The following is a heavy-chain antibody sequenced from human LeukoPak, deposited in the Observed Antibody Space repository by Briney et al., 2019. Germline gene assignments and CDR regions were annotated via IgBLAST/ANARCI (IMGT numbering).Heavy chain of an antibody. Sequence: SVKVSCKASGFTFTSSAMQWVRQAREQRLELIGWIVVGSGNTNYAQKFQERVTITRNTSISTAYMELSSLRSEDTAVYYCARGDYDILTGYYYFDYWGQGTLVTVSS. CDR2: IVVGSGNT. J-gene: IGHJ4*02. V-gene: IGHV1-58*02. CDR1: GFTFTSSA. D-gene: IGHD3-9*01. CDR3: ARGDYDILTGYYYFDY.